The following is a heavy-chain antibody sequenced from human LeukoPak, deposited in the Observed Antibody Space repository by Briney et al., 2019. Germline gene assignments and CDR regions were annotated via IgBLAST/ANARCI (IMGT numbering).Heavy chain of an antibody. J-gene: IGHJ4*02. V-gene: IGHV4-34*01. CDR3: ARVRGITIFGVVRVLDY. D-gene: IGHD3-3*01. CDR1: GGSFSGYY. CDR2: INHSGST. Sequence: SETLSLTCAVYGGSFSGYYWSWIRQPPGKGLEWIGEINHSGSTNYNPSLKSRVTISVDTSKNQFSLKLSSVTAADTAVYYCARVRGITIFGVVRVLDYWGRGTLVTVSS.